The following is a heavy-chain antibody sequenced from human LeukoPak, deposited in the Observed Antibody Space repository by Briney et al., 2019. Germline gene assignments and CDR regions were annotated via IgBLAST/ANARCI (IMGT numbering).Heavy chain of an antibody. V-gene: IGHV3-21*01. Sequence: PGGSLGLSCAASGFTFSSYSMNWVRQAPGKGLEWVSSISSSSSYIYYADSVKGRFTISRDNAKNSLYLQMNSLRAEDTAIYYCTRVGYIDEGIDYWGQGTLVTVSS. CDR3: TRVGYIDEGIDY. D-gene: IGHD5-24*01. J-gene: IGHJ4*02. CDR2: ISSSSSYI. CDR1: GFTFSSYS.